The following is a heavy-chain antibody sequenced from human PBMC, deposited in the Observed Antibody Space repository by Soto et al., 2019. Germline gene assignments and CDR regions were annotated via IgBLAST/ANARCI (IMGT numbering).Heavy chain of an antibody. CDR3: AREAGYCSRTSCYRRAFDT. J-gene: IGHJ3*02. CDR1: GFTFSGHW. Sequence: EVQLVESGGDLVQPGGSLSLSCAASGFTFSGHWMHWVRQVPGKGLEWVSRINTDGGSSAYADSVKGRFAISRDNATNTPYLQMNGLRAEDTAVYYCAREAGYCSRTSCYRRAFDTWGQGTTVTVSS. D-gene: IGHD2-2*01. CDR2: INTDGGSS. V-gene: IGHV3-74*03.